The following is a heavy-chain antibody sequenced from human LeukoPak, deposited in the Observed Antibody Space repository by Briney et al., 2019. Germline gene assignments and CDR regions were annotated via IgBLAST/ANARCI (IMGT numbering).Heavy chain of an antibody. V-gene: IGHV3-74*01. CDR2: IASDGSST. CDR3: ARYNWNSAPFDY. D-gene: IGHD1-7*01. CDR1: GFTFSSYW. Sequence: GGSLRLSCAASGFTFSSYWMNWVRQAPGKGLVWVSRIASDGSSTTYADSVKGRFSISRDNAKNTLYLQMNSLRVEDTAVYYCARYNWNSAPFDYWGQGTLVTVSS. J-gene: IGHJ4*02.